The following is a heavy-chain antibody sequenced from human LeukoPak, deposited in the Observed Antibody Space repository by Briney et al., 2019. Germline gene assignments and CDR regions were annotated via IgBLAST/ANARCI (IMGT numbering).Heavy chain of an antibody. J-gene: IGHJ6*03. Sequence: PSDTLSLTCAVYGGSFSGYYWSWIRQPPGKGPEWIGKINHSGSTNYNPSLKSRVTISVDTSKNQFSLKLSSVTAADTAVYYCARAIAAAGTYYYYYYMDVWGKGTTVTVS. CDR2: INHSGST. CDR3: ARAIAAAGTYYYYYYMDV. V-gene: IGHV4-34*01. CDR1: GGSFSGYY. D-gene: IGHD6-13*01.